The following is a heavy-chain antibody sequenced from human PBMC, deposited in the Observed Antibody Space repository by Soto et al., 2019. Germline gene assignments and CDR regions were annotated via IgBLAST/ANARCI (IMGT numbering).Heavy chain of an antibody. D-gene: IGHD2-8*02. CDR2: IYFSGST. CDR1: GVSISSYY. Sequence: SETLSLTCTVSGVSISSYYWSWIRQPPGKGLEWIGYIYFSGSTNYNPSLKSRVTISVDTSKNQFSLKLTSVTAADTAVYYCARDKITGLFDYWGQGTLVTVSS. V-gene: IGHV4-59*12. CDR3: ARDKITGLFDY. J-gene: IGHJ4*02.